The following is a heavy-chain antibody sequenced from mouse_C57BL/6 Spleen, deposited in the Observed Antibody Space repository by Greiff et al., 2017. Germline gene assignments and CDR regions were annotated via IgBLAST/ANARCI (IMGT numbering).Heavy chain of an antibody. J-gene: IGHJ4*01. V-gene: IGHV1-64*01. CDR1: GYTFTSYW. CDR3: ARGREGYYDEAMDY. D-gene: IGHD2-3*01. CDR2: IHPNSGST. Sequence: QVQLQQPGAVLVTPGASVKLSCKASGYTFTSYWMHWVQQRPGQGLEWIGMIHPNSGSTNYNEKFKSKATLTVDKSSSTAYMQLSSLTSEDSAVYYCARGREGYYDEAMDYWGQGTSVTVSS.